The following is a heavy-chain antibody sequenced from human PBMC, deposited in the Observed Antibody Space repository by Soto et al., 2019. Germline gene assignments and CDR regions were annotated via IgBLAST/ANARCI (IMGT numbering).Heavy chain of an antibody. J-gene: IGHJ4*02. D-gene: IGHD3-10*01. V-gene: IGHV3-23*01. CDR3: AKSLSNTRFYYLFDY. Sequence: GGSLRLSCVASGFTFSTYAMSWVRQAPGKGLEWVSSISGTGGTTFYVDSVKGRFTISRDNSKNTLYLQMNSLRAEDTALYYCAKSLSNTRFYYLFDYWGQGTLVTVSS. CDR1: GFTFSTYA. CDR2: ISGTGGTT.